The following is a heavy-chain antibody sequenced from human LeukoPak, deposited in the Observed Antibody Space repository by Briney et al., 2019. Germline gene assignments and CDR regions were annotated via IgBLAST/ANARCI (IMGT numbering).Heavy chain of an antibody. J-gene: IGHJ4*02. CDR2: IYYSGST. V-gene: IGHV4-39*06. CDR3: ARDVTYYTY. D-gene: IGHD1-26*01. Sequence: SETLSLTCTVSGGSISSSSYYWGWIRQPPGKGLEWIGSIYYSGSTYYNPSLKSRVTISVDTSKNQFPLKLSSVTAADTAVYYCARDVTYYTYWGQGTLVTVSS. CDR1: GGSISSSSYY.